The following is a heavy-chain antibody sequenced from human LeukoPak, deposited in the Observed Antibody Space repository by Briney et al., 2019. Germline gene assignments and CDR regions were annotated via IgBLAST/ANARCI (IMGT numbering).Heavy chain of an antibody. CDR3: ARVRSNYYDSSGYYYRPYDWFDP. CDR2: IKQDGSEK. J-gene: IGHJ5*02. CDR1: GFTFSSYW. Sequence: PGGSLRLSCAGSGFTFSSYWMSWVRQAPGKGPEWVANIKQDGSEKYYVDSVKGRFTISRDNAKNSLYLQMNSLRAEDTAVYYCARVRSNYYDSSGYYYRPYDWFDPWGQGTLVTVSS. V-gene: IGHV3-7*01. D-gene: IGHD3-22*01.